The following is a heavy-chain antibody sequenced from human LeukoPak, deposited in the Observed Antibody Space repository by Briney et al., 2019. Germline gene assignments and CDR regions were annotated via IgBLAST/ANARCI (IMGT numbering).Heavy chain of an antibody. J-gene: IGHJ1*01. V-gene: IGHV1-69*05. D-gene: IGHD3-22*01. CDR1: GGTFSSYA. Sequence: ASVKVSCKASGGTFSSYAISWVRQAPGQGLEWMGRIIPIFGTANYAQNFQGRVTITTDESTSTAYMEPSSLRSEDTAVSYCARAHDSSGYYYVGYFQHWGQGTLVTVSS. CDR3: ARAHDSSGYYYVGYFQH. CDR2: IIPIFGTA.